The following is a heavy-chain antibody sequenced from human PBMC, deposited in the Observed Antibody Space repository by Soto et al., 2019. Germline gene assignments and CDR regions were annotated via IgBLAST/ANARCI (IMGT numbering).Heavy chain of an antibody. D-gene: IGHD2-15*01. J-gene: IGHJ3*01. CDR2: MSTYNENK. CDR3: AKDAREAAPSDV. CDR1: GYAFTSYG. Sequence: QAQLVQSGPEVKKPGASVKVSCKASGYAFTSYGINWVRRAPGQGLEWVGWMSTYNENKVYAQKLQGRVVMTMDAVTSTAYLDLRHLRSDDTAVYYCAKDAREAAPSDVWGQGTMVTVSS. V-gene: IGHV1-18*01.